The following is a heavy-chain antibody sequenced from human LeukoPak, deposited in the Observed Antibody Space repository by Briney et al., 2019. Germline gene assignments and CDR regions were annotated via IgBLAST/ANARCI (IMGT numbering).Heavy chain of an antibody. D-gene: IGHD3-22*01. Sequence: SVKVSCKASGGTFSSYAISWVRQAPGQGLEWMGGIIPIFGTANYAQKFQGRVTITTDESTSTAYMELSSLRSEDTAVYYCARSSYYYDSGGYPEYFQHWGQGTLVTVSS. J-gene: IGHJ1*01. CDR3: ARSSYYYDSGGYPEYFQH. CDR2: IIPIFGTA. CDR1: GGTFSSYA. V-gene: IGHV1-69*05.